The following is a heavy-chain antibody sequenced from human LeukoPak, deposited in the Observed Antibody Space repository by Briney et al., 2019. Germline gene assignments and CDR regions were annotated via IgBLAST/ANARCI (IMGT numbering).Heavy chain of an antibody. CDR2: ISYDGTNK. Sequence: GGSLRLSCAASGFTFSSYGIHWVRQAPGKGLEWVAVISYDGTNKYYADSVKGRFTISRDNSRDTLYLQMNSLRAEDTAVYYSAKGRQAAAGINPEFDYWGQGTLVTVSS. CDR1: GFTFSSYG. V-gene: IGHV3-30*18. D-gene: IGHD6-13*01. J-gene: IGHJ4*02. CDR3: AKGRQAAAGINPEFDY.